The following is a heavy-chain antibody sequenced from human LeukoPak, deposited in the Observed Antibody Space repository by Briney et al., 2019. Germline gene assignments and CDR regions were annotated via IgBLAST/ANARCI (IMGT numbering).Heavy chain of an antibody. V-gene: IGHV3-48*01. J-gene: IGHJ5*02. CDR3: AKDDTHSTVTTSWFDP. CDR1: GFTFSSYS. Sequence: GGSLRLSCAASGFTFSSYSMNWVRQAPGKGLEWISYISETSSFMYYADSVKGRFTISRDNAKNSLYLQMSSLRAEDTAVYYCAKDDTHSTVTTSWFDPWGQGTLVTVSS. D-gene: IGHD4-17*01. CDR2: ISETSSFM.